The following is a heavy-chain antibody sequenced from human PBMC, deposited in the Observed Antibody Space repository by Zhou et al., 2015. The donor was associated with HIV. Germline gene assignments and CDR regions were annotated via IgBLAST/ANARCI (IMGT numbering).Heavy chain of an antibody. CDR1: GYTFIMYY. D-gene: IGHD6-13*01. V-gene: IGHV1-46*01. CDR2: INPSGGST. J-gene: IGHJ4*02. CDR3: VREHREITAADTGDFFDH. Sequence: QVQLVQSGAEVKNPGASVKVSCKASGYTFIMYYIHWVRQAPGQGLEWMGIINPSGGSTSYAQKFEGRVTMTRDTSTTTAHMEMSSLKSEDTAVYYCVREHREITAADTGDFFDHWGQGTLVTVSS.